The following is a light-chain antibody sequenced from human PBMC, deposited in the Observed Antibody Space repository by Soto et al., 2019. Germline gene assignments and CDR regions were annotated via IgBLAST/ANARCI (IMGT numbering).Light chain of an antibody. CDR3: QQSYITPWT. J-gene: IGKJ1*01. CDR2: AAS. CDR1: QSISSY. Sequence: DIQMTQSPSSLSASVGDRVTITCRASQSISSYLNWYQQKPGKAPKLLIYAASSLQSGVPSRFSGSESGTNFTLTISSLQPEDFATYYCQQSYITPWTFGQGTKVEIK. V-gene: IGKV1-39*01.